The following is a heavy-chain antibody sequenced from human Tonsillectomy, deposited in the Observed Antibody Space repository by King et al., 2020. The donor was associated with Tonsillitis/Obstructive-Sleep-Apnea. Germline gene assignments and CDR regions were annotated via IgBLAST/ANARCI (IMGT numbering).Heavy chain of an antibody. CDR3: ARESSSGWSGNDC. CDR1: GYTFTRYT. J-gene: IGHJ4*02. CDR2: INTNTGNP. Sequence: VQLVESGSELKKPGASVTVSCTASGYTFTRYTINWVRQAPGQGLEWMGWINTNTGNPTYAQGFTGRFVFSLDTSVSTAYLQISSLKAEDTAVYYCARESSSGWSGNDCWGQGTLVTVSS. D-gene: IGHD6-19*01. V-gene: IGHV7-4-1*02.